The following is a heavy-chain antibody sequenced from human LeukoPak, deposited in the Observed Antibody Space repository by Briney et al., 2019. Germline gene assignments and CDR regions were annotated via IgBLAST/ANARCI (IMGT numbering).Heavy chain of an antibody. CDR3: ASGLSYSGSNEYFDS. CDR2: LNTNTGNP. D-gene: IGHD1-26*01. CDR1: GYTFTSYA. J-gene: IGHJ4*02. V-gene: IGHV7-4-1*02. Sequence: GASVKVSCKASGYTFTSYAMNWVRQAPGQGLEWMGWLNTNTGNPTYAQGFTGRFVFSLDTSVSTTYLQISRLKAEDTAVYYCASGLSYSGSNEYFDSWGQGTLVTVSS.